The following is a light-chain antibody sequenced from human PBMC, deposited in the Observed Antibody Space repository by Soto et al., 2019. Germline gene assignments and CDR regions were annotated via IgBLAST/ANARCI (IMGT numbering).Light chain of an antibody. V-gene: IGKV1-9*01. Sequence: DIQLTQSPSFLSASVGDRVTITCRASQGISSYLAWYQQKPGKAPKLLIYAASTLQSGVPSRFSGSGSGTEFTLTISSLQPEDFATYYCQHLDSYSTFGNGTRLEIK. CDR3: QHLDSYST. J-gene: IGKJ5*01. CDR1: QGISSY. CDR2: AAS.